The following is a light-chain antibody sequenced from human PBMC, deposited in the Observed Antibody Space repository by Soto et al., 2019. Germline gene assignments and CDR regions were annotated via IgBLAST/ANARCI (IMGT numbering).Light chain of an antibody. CDR2: DTS. J-gene: IGKJ4*01. CDR1: LSVSSK. CDR3: QQSGSCPLT. V-gene: IGKV3-20*01. Sequence: EIVLTQSPGTLNLSGGEIFTLSCRASLSVSSKLAWYQQTPGQAPRLLIYDTSNRATGTPDRFSGSGSGTDFTLTISRLEPEDFTVYYCQQSGSCPLTFGEGTTVEIQ.